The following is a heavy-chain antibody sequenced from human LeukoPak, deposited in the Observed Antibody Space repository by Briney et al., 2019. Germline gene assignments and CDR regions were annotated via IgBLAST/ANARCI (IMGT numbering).Heavy chain of an antibody. CDR2: ISSSSTSI. V-gene: IGHV3-48*02. CDR3: ARDSSYAFDY. D-gene: IGHD2-2*01. Sequence: GGSLRLSCSASGFGFSTYSMHWVRQAPGKGLEWVSYISSSSTSIYYADSVKGRFTISRDNAKNSLYLQMNSLRDEDTAVYYCARDSSYAFDYWGQGALVTVSS. J-gene: IGHJ4*02. CDR1: GFGFSTYS.